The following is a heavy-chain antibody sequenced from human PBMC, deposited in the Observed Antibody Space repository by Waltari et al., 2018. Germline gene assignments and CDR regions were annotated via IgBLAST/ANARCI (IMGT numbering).Heavy chain of an antibody. CDR3: AKDQGVGYCSGGSCGNY. CDR1: GFTFSSYA. Sequence: EVQLLESGGGLVQPGGSLRLSCAASGFTFSSYAMSWVRQAPGKGLEWVSAISGSGGSTYYADSVKGRFTISRDNSKNTLYLQMNSLRAEDTAVYYCAKDQGVGYCSGGSCGNYWGQGTLVTVSS. D-gene: IGHD2-15*01. V-gene: IGHV3-23*01. J-gene: IGHJ4*02. CDR2: ISGSGGST.